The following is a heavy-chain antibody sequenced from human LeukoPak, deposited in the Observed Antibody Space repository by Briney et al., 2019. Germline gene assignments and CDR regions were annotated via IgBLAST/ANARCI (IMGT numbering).Heavy chain of an antibody. D-gene: IGHD4/OR15-4a*01. V-gene: IGHV3-43*02. Sequence: GGSLRLSCAASGFTFDDYAMHWVRQVPGKGPEWVSLISGDGDSTYYVDSVKGRFTISRDNSKNSLYLYMDSLRTEDTALYYCAKAEYGGNYKPFEHWGQGTLVTVSS. CDR1: GFTFDDYA. CDR2: ISGDGDST. J-gene: IGHJ4*02. CDR3: AKAEYGGNYKPFEH.